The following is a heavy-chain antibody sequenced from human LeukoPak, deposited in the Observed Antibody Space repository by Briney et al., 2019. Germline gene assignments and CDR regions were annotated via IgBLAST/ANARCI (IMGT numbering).Heavy chain of an antibody. Sequence: VASVKVSCKASGYTFTGYYMHWVRQAPGQGLEWMGWINPNSGGTNYARKFQGRVTMTRDTSISTAYMELSRLRSDDTAVYYCARVRITMVRGVPSPFDYWGQGTLVTVSS. V-gene: IGHV1-2*02. CDR1: GYTFTGYY. CDR3: ARVRITMVRGVPSPFDY. J-gene: IGHJ4*02. D-gene: IGHD3-10*01. CDR2: INPNSGGT.